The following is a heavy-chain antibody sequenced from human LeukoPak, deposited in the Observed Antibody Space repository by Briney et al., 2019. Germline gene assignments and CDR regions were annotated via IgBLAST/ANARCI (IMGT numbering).Heavy chain of an antibody. CDR1: GFTFSSYA. J-gene: IGHJ4*02. CDR2: ISGSGTST. Sequence: GGSLRLSCAASGFTFSSYAMSWVRQAPGPGLEWVSGISGSGTSTYYADSVKGRFTMSRDNPNNMLYLEMNSLRAEDTAVYYCAKGPRVFGGLIGSGGYYFDYWGQGTLVTVSS. CDR3: AKGPRVFGGLIGSGGYYFDY. D-gene: IGHD3-16*02. V-gene: IGHV3-23*01.